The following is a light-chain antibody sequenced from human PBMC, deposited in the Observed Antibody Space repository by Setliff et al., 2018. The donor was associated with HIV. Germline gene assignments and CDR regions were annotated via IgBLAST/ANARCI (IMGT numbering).Light chain of an antibody. CDR1: SSDVGSYNL. CDR3: CSYAGSSPDV. J-gene: IGLJ1*01. V-gene: IGLV2-23*01. Sequence: QSALTQPASVSGSPGQSITISCTGTSSDVGSYNLVSWYQQHPGKAPKLLIYEGNKRPSGVSNRFYGSKSGNTASLIISGLQAEDEADYFCCSYAGSSPDVFGTGTKVTVL. CDR2: EGN.